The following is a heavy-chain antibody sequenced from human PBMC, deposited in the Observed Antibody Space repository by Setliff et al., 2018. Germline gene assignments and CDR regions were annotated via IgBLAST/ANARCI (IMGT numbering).Heavy chain of an antibody. Sequence: GASVKVSCKASGGTFSSYAISWVRQAPGQGLEWMGGIIPIFGTANYAQKFQGRVTMTRDTSISTAYMELSRLRSDDTAVYYCARSYYYDSSAANWFDPWGQGTLVTVSS. J-gene: IGHJ5*02. CDR2: IIPIFGTA. D-gene: IGHD3-22*01. CDR1: GGTFSSYA. CDR3: ARSYYYDSSAANWFDP. V-gene: IGHV1-69*05.